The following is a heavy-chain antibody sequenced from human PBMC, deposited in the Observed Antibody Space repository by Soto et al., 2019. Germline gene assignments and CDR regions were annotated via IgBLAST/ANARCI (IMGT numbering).Heavy chain of an antibody. D-gene: IGHD3-16*01. CDR3: AREHDFMINYGFDI. Sequence: GASVKVSCKASGYTFTSYAMHWVRQAPGQRLEWMGWINAGTGNTKYSQNFQGRVTITRDTSATTAYMELSSLTSEDTAVYYCAREHDFMINYGFDISGQGTMVTVSS. CDR2: INAGTGNT. V-gene: IGHV1-3*01. CDR1: GYTFTSYA. J-gene: IGHJ3*02.